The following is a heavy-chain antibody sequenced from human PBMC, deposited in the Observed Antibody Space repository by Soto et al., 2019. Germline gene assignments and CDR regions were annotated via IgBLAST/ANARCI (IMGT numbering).Heavy chain of an antibody. V-gene: IGHV4-31*03. CDR2: IYYSGST. CDR3: ARDGEVRSYYYDSSGYYYRINAFDI. Sequence: SETLSLTCTVSGGSISSGGYYWSWIRQHPGKGLEWIGYIYYSGSTYYNPSLKSRVTISVDTSKNQFSLKLSSVTAADTAVYYCARDGEVRSYYYDSSGYYYRINAFDIWGQGTMVTVSS. CDR1: GGSISSGGYY. J-gene: IGHJ3*02. D-gene: IGHD3-22*01.